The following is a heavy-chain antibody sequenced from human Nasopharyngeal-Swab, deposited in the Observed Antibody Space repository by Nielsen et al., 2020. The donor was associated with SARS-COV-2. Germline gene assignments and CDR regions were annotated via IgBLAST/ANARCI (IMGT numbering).Heavy chain of an antibody. V-gene: IGHV1-46*01. J-gene: IGHJ6*02. CDR3: ARDLYCSSNSCYMFGMDV. Sequence: ASVNVSCKASVYTFTSYYMHRVRHAPEQGFECMGIINPSGGSTSYAQKFQGRVTMTRDTSTSTVYMELSSLRSEDTAVYYCARDLYCSSNSCYMFGMDVWGQGTTVTVSS. CDR1: VYTFTSYY. CDR2: INPSGGST. D-gene: IGHD2-2*02.